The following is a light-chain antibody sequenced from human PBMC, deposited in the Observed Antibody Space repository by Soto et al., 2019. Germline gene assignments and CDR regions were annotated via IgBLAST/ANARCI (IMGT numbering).Light chain of an antibody. J-gene: IGLJ1*01. Sequence: QSVLTQPPSASGSPGQSVTISCTGTSSDVGAYIFVSWYQQHPGKAPKLLIYDVNRRPPGVPDRFFGSKSGNTASLTVSGLQAEDEADYYCISYTDRQSYLFGTGTKLTVL. CDR2: DVN. V-gene: IGLV2-8*01. CDR3: ISYTDRQSYL. CDR1: SSDVGAYIF.